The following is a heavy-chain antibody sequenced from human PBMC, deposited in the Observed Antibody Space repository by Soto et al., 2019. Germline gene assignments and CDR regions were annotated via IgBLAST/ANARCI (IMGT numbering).Heavy chain of an antibody. D-gene: IGHD2-15*01. Sequence: QVQLQQWGAGLLKPSETLSLTCAVYGGSFSGYYWSWIRQPPGKGLEWIGEINHSGSTNYNPSLKGRVTISVATSKNQFSLKLSSVTAADTAVYYCARLGGYCSGGSCYKDAFDIWGQGTMVTVSS. CDR1: GGSFSGYY. V-gene: IGHV4-34*01. CDR2: INHSGST. J-gene: IGHJ3*02. CDR3: ARLGGYCSGGSCYKDAFDI.